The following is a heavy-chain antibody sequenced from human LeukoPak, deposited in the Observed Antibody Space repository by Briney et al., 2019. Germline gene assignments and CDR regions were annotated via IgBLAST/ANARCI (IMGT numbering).Heavy chain of an antibody. Sequence: GGSLRLSCAASGFTFSSYWMSWVRQAPGKGLEWVANIKQDGSEKYYVDSVKDRFTISRDNAKNSLYLQMNSLRAEDTAVYYCARVREGSSWFHDYWGQGTLVTVSS. CDR1: GFTFSSYW. CDR3: ARVREGSSWFHDY. D-gene: IGHD6-13*01. V-gene: IGHV3-7*01. J-gene: IGHJ4*02. CDR2: IKQDGSEK.